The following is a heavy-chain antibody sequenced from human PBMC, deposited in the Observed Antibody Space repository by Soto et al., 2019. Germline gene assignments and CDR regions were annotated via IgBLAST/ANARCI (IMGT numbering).Heavy chain of an antibody. CDR3: SGDLLFDP. V-gene: IGHV1-3*01. D-gene: IGHD3-10*01. Sequence: QVQLVQSGAEVKKPGASVKVSCKASGYTFTSYAMHWVRQAPGQRLEWMGWINAGNGNTKYSQKFQGRVTITRDTSASTDYMELSSLRSEDTAVYYCSGDLLFDPWGQGTLVTVSS. CDR2: INAGNGNT. J-gene: IGHJ5*02. CDR1: GYTFTSYA.